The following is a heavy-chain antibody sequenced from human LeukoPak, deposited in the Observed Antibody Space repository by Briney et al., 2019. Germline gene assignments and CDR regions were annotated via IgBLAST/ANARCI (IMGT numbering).Heavy chain of an antibody. V-gene: IGHV4-34*01. CDR3: ARRGSSWINDWYFDL. J-gene: IGHJ2*01. Sequence: PSETLSLTCTVSGGSISSYYWSWIRQPPGKGLEWIGEINHSGSTNYNPSLKSRVTISVDTSKNQFSLKLSSVTAADTAVYYCARRGSSWINDWYFDLWGRGTLVTVSS. CDR2: INHSGST. CDR1: GGSISSYY. D-gene: IGHD6-13*01.